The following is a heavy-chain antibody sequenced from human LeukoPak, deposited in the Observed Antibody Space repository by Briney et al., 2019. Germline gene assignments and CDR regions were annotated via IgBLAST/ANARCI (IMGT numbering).Heavy chain of an antibody. CDR2: IYNSGST. Sequence: SETLSLTCTVSGGSISGYYWSWIRQSPGKGLEWIGYIYNSGSTNYNPSLQSRVTISVDTSKNQFSLNLSSVTAADTAVYYCARYGSGTYPRFDYWGQGTLVPVSS. D-gene: IGHD3-10*01. V-gene: IGHV4-59*08. CDR1: GGSISGYY. CDR3: ARYGSGTYPRFDY. J-gene: IGHJ4*02.